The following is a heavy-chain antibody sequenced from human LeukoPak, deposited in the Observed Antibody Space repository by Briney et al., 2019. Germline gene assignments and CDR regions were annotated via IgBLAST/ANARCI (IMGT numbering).Heavy chain of an antibody. Sequence: TGGSLRLSCAVSGFSFSSYAMSWVRQAPGKGLEWVSAISGSGGSTYYADSVKGRFTISRDNSKNTLYLQMNSLRAEDTAVYYCARRDVSGTAWGYFDYWGQGTLVTVSS. CDR3: ARRDVSGTAWGYFDY. CDR1: GFSFSSYA. V-gene: IGHV3-23*01. D-gene: IGHD5-12*01. CDR2: ISGSGGST. J-gene: IGHJ4*02.